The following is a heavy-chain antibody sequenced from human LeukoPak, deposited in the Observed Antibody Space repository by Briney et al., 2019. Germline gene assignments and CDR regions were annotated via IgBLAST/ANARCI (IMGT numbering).Heavy chain of an antibody. J-gene: IGHJ4*02. Sequence: SETLSLTCTVSGGSISSGSYYWIWIPPPAGQGLEWIMRIYTSGSTNYNPSLKSRVTISVDTSKNQFSLKLSSVTAAGTAVYYCARESYCGGDCYSEDWGQGTLVTVSS. CDR2: IYTSGST. D-gene: IGHD2-21*02. CDR3: ARESYCGGDCYSED. V-gene: IGHV4-61*02. CDR1: GGSISSGSYY.